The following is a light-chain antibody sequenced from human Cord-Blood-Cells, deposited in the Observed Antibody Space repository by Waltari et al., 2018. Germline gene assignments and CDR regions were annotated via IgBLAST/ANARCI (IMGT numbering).Light chain of an antibody. CDR2: DAS. Sequence: AIQLTQSPSSLSASVGDRVTITCRASQGITSSLAWYQQQPGKAPKLLIYDASSLESGVPSRFLGSGSGTDFTLTISSLQPEDFATYYCQQFNSYPLTFGGGTKVEIK. V-gene: IGKV1-13*02. CDR3: QQFNSYPLT. CDR1: QGITSS. J-gene: IGKJ4*01.